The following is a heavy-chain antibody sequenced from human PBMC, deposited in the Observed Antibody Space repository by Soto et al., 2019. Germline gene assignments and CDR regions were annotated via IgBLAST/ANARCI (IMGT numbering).Heavy chain of an antibody. J-gene: IGHJ4*02. D-gene: IGHD3-22*01. V-gene: IGHV1-18*01. CDR1: GYTFTSYG. CDR2: ISAYNGNT. Sequence: QVQLVQSGAEVKKPGASVKVSCKASGYTFTSYGISWVRQAPGQGLEWMGWISAYNGNTNYAQKLQGRVTMTTDTSTSTAYMELRSLRSDDTAVYYCARARSTYYYDSSGYYYLDYWGQGTLVTVSS. CDR3: ARARSTYYYDSSGYYYLDY.